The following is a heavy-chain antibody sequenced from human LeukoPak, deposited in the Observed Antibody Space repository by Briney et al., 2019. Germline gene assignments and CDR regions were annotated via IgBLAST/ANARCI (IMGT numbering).Heavy chain of an antibody. Sequence: ASVKVSCKASGYTFTSYGISWVRQAPGQGLEWMGRINVYNGNTNYAQKFQGRVTMTTDTSTSTAYMELRSLTPDDTAVYYCAREYSSGWSYHFDSWGQGTLVTVSS. CDR2: INVYNGNT. J-gene: IGHJ4*02. CDR1: GYTFTSYG. CDR3: AREYSSGWSYHFDS. V-gene: IGHV1-18*01. D-gene: IGHD6-19*01.